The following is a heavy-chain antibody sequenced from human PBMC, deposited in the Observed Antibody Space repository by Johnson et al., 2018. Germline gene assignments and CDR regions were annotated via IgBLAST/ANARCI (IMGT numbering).Heavy chain of an antibody. CDR3: AKGYEVATIKRPKDY. D-gene: IGHD5-24*01. Sequence: VQLVESGGGVVQPGGSLRLSCAASGFTISSYAMSWVRQAPGKGLEWVSVISSSGAFRYYADSVKGRFTISRDIYKNTLYLQMNSLRAEDTAVYYCAKGYEVATIKRPKDYWGQGTLVTVSS. V-gene: IGHV3-23*04. J-gene: IGHJ4*02. CDR2: ISSSGAFR. CDR1: GFTISSYA.